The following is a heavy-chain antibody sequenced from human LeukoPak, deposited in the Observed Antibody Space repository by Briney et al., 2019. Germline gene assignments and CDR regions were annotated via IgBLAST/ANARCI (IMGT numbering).Heavy chain of an antibody. V-gene: IGHV3-30*02. CDR3: ANLWFGESRPYYYYMDV. D-gene: IGHD3-10*01. CDR1: GFTFNRRG. Sequence: GGSLRLSCAASGFTFNRRGMHWVRQAPGKGLEWVAFIRYDGGETFYADFVKGRFTISRDNSKNTLYLQMNSLRAEDTAVYYCANLWFGESRPYYYYMDVWGKGTTVTISS. CDR2: IRYDGGET. J-gene: IGHJ6*03.